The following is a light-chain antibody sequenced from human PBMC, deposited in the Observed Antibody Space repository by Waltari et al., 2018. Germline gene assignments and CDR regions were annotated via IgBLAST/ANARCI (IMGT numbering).Light chain of an antibody. J-gene: IGKJ4*01. V-gene: IGKV3-11*01. CDR1: QSVNYF. CDR2: DAS. Sequence: EIVLTQSPATLSLSPGERATLSCRASQSVNYFLAWFQQKPGQAPRLLIYDASNRATGIPARFSGSGSGTDFTPTISSLEPEDFAVYYCQQRTNWPLTFGGGTKVEIK. CDR3: QQRTNWPLT.